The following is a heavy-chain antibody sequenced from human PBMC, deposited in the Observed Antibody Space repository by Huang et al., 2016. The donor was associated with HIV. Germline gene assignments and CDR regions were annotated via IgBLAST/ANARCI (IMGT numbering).Heavy chain of an antibody. J-gene: IGHJ6*02. CDR2: SINKVRSYTT. CDR1: GFTFSDHY. CDR3: TGALASDTGMDV. Sequence: EVQLVESGGGLVQPGGSLRLSCAASGFTFSDHYMDWVRQAPGKGLGWVGRSINKVRSYTTEYAASVKGRFTISRDDSETSLYLQMNSLRTEDSAVYYCTGALASDTGMDVWGQGTTVTVSS. V-gene: IGHV3-72*01. D-gene: IGHD6-19*01.